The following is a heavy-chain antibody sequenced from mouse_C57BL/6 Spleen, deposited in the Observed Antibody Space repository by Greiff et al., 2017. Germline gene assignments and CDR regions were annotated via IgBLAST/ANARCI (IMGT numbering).Heavy chain of an antibody. CDR2: IRNKANGYTT. D-gene: IGHD4-1*01. V-gene: IGHV7-3*01. J-gene: IGHJ2*01. Sequence: EVMLVASGGGLVQPGGSLSLSCAASGFTFTDYYMSWVRRPPGKALEWLGFIRNKANGYTTEYSASVKGRFTISRDNSQSILYLPMNALRAEDSATYYWARYSWVLYYCDYWGQGTTLTVSA. CDR3: ARYSWVLYYCDY. CDR1: GFTFTDYY.